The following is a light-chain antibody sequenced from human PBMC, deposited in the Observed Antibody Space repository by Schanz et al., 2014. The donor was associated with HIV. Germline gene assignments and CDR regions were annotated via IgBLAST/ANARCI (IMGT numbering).Light chain of an antibody. V-gene: IGKV3-15*01. J-gene: IGKJ5*01. Sequence: EIVLTQSPGTLSLSPGERATLSCRASQSVASNLAWYQQKPGQAPRLLIYGASTRATGIPARFSGSGSGTEFTLTISSLQSEDFAVYYCQQYGTSLITFGQGTRLEI. CDR1: QSVASN. CDR3: QQYGTSLIT. CDR2: GAS.